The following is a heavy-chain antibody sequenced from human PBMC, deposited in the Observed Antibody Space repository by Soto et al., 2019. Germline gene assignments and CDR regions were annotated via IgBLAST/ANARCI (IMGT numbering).Heavy chain of an antibody. CDR1: GGSFSGYD. D-gene: IGHD6-13*01. V-gene: IGHV4-34*01. Sequence: QVQLQQWGAGLLKPSETLSLTCAFYGGSFSGYDWSWISQPPGKGREWIGKINQSGSTNYNPSLKSRVTISVDRAKNQFSLKLSYVTAADTAVSYCARRRIAFAYYYYGMEVWGQGTTVTVSS. J-gene: IGHJ6*02. CDR2: INQSGST. CDR3: ARRRIAFAYYYYGMEV.